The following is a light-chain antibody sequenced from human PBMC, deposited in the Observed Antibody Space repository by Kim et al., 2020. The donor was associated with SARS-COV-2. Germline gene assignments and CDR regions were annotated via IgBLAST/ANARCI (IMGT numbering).Light chain of an antibody. CDR3: QAWDSSTSDWV. CDR2: QNT. V-gene: IGLV3-1*01. Sequence: PVQAARLSRSGDMLGNKYACWYQQKPGQSPVLVIYQNTKRPSGIPERFSGSNSGNTATLTISGTQAMDEADYYCQAWDSSTSDWVFGGGTQLTVL. CDR1: MLGNKY. J-gene: IGLJ3*02.